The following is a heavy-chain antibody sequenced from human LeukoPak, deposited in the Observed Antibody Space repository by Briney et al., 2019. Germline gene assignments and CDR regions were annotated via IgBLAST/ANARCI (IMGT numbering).Heavy chain of an antibody. J-gene: IGHJ4*02. V-gene: IGHV3-33*01. CDR1: GFTFSDYT. CDR2: IWHDGTYI. D-gene: IGHD5-18*01. CDR3: ARDSGYSYGYYFDY. Sequence: GGSLRLSCPASGFTFSDYTMQWLRQAPGKGLEWVAVIWHDGTYISYGDSVRGRFTISRDNSKNTLYLQMNSLRAEDTAVYYCARDSGYSYGYYFDYWGQGTLVTVSS.